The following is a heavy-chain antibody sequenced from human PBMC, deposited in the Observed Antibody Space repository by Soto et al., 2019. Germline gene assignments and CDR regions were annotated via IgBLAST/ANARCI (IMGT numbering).Heavy chain of an antibody. CDR1: GFTFSDHY. CDR2: TRNKANSYTT. V-gene: IGHV3-72*01. Sequence: GGSLRLSCAASGFTFSDHYMDWVRQAPGKGLEWVGRTRNKANSYTTEYAASVKGRFTISRDDSKNSLYLQMNSLKTEDTAVYYCARVSRRMAEYWGQGTLVTVSS. CDR3: ARVSRRMAEY. J-gene: IGHJ4*02.